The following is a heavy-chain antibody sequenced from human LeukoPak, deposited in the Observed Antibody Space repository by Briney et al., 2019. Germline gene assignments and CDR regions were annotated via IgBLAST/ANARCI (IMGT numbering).Heavy chain of an antibody. J-gene: IGHJ4*02. D-gene: IGHD6-6*01. CDR2: INHSGST. V-gene: IGHV4-34*01. CDR3: ARRPHSSSSIFFDY. Sequence: KPSETLSLTCAVSGVPVDDYYWSWIRQPPGKGLEWIGEINHSGSTNYNPSLKSRVTISVDTSKNQFSLKLSSVTAADTAVYYCARRPHSSSSIFFDYWGQGTLVTVSS. CDR1: GVPVDDYY.